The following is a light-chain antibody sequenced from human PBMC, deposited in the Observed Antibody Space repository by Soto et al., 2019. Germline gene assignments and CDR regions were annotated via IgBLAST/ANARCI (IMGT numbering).Light chain of an antibody. V-gene: IGKV3-11*01. Sequence: EIVLTQSPATLSLSPGERATLSCRASQSVSSSLAWYQQKPGQAPRLLIYDASNRATGIPARFSGSGSGTDVTLTISSLEPEDFAVYYCQQRSNWPPFMYTFGQGTKLEIK. CDR1: QSVSSS. CDR3: QQRSNWPPFMYT. CDR2: DAS. J-gene: IGKJ2*01.